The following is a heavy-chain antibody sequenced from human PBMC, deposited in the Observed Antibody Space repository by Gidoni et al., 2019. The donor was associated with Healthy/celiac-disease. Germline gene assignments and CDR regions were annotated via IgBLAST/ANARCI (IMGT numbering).Heavy chain of an antibody. V-gene: IGHV1-69*04. CDR1: GGTFSSYA. D-gene: IGHD2-2*01. Sequence: GAEVTKPGSSVKVSCKASGGTFSSYAISWVRQSPGQRLEWMGRIIPILGIANYAQKFQGRVTITADKSTSTAYMELSSLRSEDTAVYYCAREGYCSSTSCYAYYFDYWGQGTLVTVSS. CDR2: IIPILGIA. CDR3: AREGYCSSTSCYAYYFDY. J-gene: IGHJ4*02.